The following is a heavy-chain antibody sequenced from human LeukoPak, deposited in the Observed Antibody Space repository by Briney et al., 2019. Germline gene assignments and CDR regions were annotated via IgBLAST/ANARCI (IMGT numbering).Heavy chain of an antibody. CDR1: GGSIGSSSYY. CDR2: IYYSGST. Sequence: SETLSLTCTVSGGSIGSSSYYWDWIRQSPGKGLEWVGSIYYSGSTYYNPSLTSRVTISVDTSKNQFSLMLSSVTAADTAVYYCARRRIAAAGTDYWGQGTLVTVSS. CDR3: ARRRIAAAGTDY. J-gene: IGHJ4*02. D-gene: IGHD6-13*01. V-gene: IGHV4-39*01.